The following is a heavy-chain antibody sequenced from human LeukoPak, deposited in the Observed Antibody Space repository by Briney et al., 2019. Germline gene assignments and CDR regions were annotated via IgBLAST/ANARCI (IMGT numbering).Heavy chain of an antibody. D-gene: IGHD6-6*01. Sequence: GSSVTVSCKASGGTFSSYAISWVRQAPGQGLEWMGGIIPIFGTANYAQKFQGRVTITADESTSTAYMELSSLRSEDTAVYYCARVKAPGFSSSSLNWFDPWGQGTLVTVSS. CDR1: GGTFSSYA. V-gene: IGHV1-69*01. J-gene: IGHJ5*02. CDR3: ARVKAPGFSSSSLNWFDP. CDR2: IIPIFGTA.